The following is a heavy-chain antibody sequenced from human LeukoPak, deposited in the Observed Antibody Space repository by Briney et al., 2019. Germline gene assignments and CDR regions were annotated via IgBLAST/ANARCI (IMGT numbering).Heavy chain of an antibody. CDR1: GGSFSSYA. Sequence: SVKVSCKASGGSFSSYAISWERQAPGQGLEWMGGIIPIFGTANYAQKFQGRVTITADESTSTAYMELSSLRSEDTAVYYCARGGQYQLLSGWFDPWGQGTLVTVSS. CDR2: IIPIFGTA. CDR3: ARGGQYQLLSGWFDP. J-gene: IGHJ5*02. D-gene: IGHD2-2*01. V-gene: IGHV1-69*13.